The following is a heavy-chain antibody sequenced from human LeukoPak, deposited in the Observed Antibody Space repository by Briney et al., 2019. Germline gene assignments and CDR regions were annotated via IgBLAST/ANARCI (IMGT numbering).Heavy chain of an antibody. D-gene: IGHD3-16*01. V-gene: IGHV3-23*01. CDR2: ISGSGGST. CDR1: GFTFSSYG. CDR3: VKDATWGGFDY. Sequence: PGGSLRLSCAASGFTFSSYGMSWVRQAPGKGLEWVSAISGSGGSTYYADSVKGRFTVSRDNSRSTLFLQINSLRADDAALYYCVKDATWGGFDYWGQGTLVTVSS. J-gene: IGHJ4*02.